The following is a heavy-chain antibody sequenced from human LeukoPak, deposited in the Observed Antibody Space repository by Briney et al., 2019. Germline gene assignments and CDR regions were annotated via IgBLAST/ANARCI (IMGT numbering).Heavy chain of an antibody. D-gene: IGHD6-19*01. Sequence: QAGGSLRLSCAASGFTFDDYAMHWVRQAPGKGLEWVSGISWNSGSIGYADSVKGRFTISRDNAKNSLYLQMNSLRAEDTALYYCAKADLNPAFDYWGQGTLVTVPS. V-gene: IGHV3-9*01. J-gene: IGHJ4*02. CDR1: GFTFDDYA. CDR3: AKADLNPAFDY. CDR2: ISWNSGSI.